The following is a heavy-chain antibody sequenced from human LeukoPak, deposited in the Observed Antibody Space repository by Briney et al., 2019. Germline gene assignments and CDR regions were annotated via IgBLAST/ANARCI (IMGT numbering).Heavy chain of an antibody. CDR1: GYTFTSYA. Sequence: GASVKVSCKASGYTFTSYAMNWVRQAPGQGLEWMGWINTNTGNPTYAQGFTGRFVFSSDTSVSTAYLQISSLKAEDTAVYYCASIEEYSSSSGRYDYWGQGTLVTVSS. CDR3: ASIEEYSSSSGRYDY. V-gene: IGHV7-4-1*02. D-gene: IGHD6-6*01. J-gene: IGHJ4*02. CDR2: INTNTGNP.